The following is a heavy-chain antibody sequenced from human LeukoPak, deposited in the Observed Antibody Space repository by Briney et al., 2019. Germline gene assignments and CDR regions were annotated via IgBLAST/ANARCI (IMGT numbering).Heavy chain of an antibody. CDR1: GGTFSSYA. CDR2: IIPIFGTA. J-gene: IGHJ4*02. V-gene: IGHV1-69*05. D-gene: IGHD4-17*01. Sequence: GASVKVSCKASGGTFSSYAISWVRQAPGQGLEWMGGIIPIFGTANYAQKFQGRVTMTRDMSTSTVYMELSSLRSEDTAVYYCARVSPNTVTTLQYFDYWGQGTLVTVSS. CDR3: ARVSPNTVTTLQYFDY.